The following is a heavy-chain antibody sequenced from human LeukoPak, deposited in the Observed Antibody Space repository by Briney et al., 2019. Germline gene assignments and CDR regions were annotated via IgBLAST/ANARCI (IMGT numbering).Heavy chain of an antibody. D-gene: IGHD2-15*01. CDR3: ARDYSQARPFDY. CDR2: ISSSGSTI. Sequence: GGSLRLSCAASGFTFSSYEMNWVRQAPGKGLEWVSYISSSGSTIYYADSVRGRFTISRDNAKNSLYLQMNSLRAEDTAVYYCARDYSQARPFDYWGQGTLVTVSS. J-gene: IGHJ4*02. V-gene: IGHV3-48*03. CDR1: GFTFSSYE.